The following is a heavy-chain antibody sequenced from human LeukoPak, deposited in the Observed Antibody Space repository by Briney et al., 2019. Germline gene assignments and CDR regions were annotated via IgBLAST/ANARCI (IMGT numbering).Heavy chain of an antibody. V-gene: IGHV3-15*01. CDR1: GFTFSNAW. Sequence: AGGSLRLSCAASGFTFSNAWMSWVRQAPGKGLEWVGRIKSKTDGGTTDYAAPVKGRFTISRDDSKNTLYLQMNSLKTEDTAVYYCTTDGWRYCSSTSCYTIDYWGQGTLVTVSS. J-gene: IGHJ4*02. CDR2: IKSKTDGGTT. CDR3: TTDGWRYCSSTSCYTIDY. D-gene: IGHD2-2*01.